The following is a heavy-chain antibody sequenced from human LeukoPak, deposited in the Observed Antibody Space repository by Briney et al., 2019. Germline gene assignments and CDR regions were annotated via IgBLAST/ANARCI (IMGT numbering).Heavy chain of an antibody. V-gene: IGHV1-24*01. J-gene: IGHJ4*02. CDR3: ATAPSSFGVVHY. D-gene: IGHD3-3*01. Sequence: ASVKVSCKVSGYTLTELSMHWVRQAPGKGLEWMGGFDPEDGETIYAQKFQGRVTMTEDTSTDTAYMELSSLRSEDTAVYYCATAPSSFGVVHYWGQGTLVTVSS. CDR1: GYTLTELS. CDR2: FDPEDGET.